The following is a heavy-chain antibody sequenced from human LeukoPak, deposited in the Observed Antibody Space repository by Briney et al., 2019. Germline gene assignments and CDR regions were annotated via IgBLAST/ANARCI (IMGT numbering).Heavy chain of an antibody. CDR2: IIPIFGTA. D-gene: IGHD6-19*01. Sequence: ASVKVSCKASGGTFSSYAISWVRQAPGQGVEWMGRIIPIFGTANCAQKFQGRVTITTDESTSTAYMELSSLRSEDTAVYYCARGWGSGWYEWFDPWGQGTLVTVSS. J-gene: IGHJ5*02. CDR3: ARGWGSGWYEWFDP. V-gene: IGHV1-69*05. CDR1: GGTFSSYA.